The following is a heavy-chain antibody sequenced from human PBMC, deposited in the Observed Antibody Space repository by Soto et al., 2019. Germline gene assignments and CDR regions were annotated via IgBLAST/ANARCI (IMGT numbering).Heavy chain of an antibody. V-gene: IGHV4-34*01. D-gene: IGHD6-19*01. CDR3: ARRGYSSGWYYFDY. CDR2: INHSGST. J-gene: IGHJ4*02. Sequence: QVQLQQWGAGLLKPSETLSLTCAVYGGSFSGYYWSWIRQPPGKGLEWIGEINHSGSTNYNPSLKSRVTISVDTSKNQFSLKLSSVTAADTAVYYCARRGYSSGWYYFDYWGQGTLVTVSS. CDR1: GGSFSGYY.